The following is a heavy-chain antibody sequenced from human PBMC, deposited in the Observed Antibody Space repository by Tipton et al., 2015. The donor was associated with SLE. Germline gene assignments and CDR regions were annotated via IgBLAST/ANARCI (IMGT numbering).Heavy chain of an antibody. J-gene: IGHJ5*02. CDR2: IRGSGGST. CDR3: AKGGIAAAFDP. D-gene: IGHD6-13*01. V-gene: IGHV3-23*01. CDR1: GFTFSSYA. Sequence: GSLRLSRAASGFTFSSYAMSWVRQAPGKGLEWVSAIRGSGGSTYYADSVKGRFTISRDNSKNTPYLQMNSLRAEDTAVYYCAKGGIAAAFDPWGQGTLVTVSS.